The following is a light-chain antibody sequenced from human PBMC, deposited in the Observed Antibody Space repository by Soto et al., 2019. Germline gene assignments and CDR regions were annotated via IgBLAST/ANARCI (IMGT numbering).Light chain of an antibody. V-gene: IGKV3-11*01. CDR3: HQRSNWPSIT. CDR2: DAS. CDR1: QSVSSY. J-gene: IGKJ5*01. Sequence: EIVLTQSPATLSLSPGERATLPCRASQSVSSYLAWYQQKPGQAPRLLIYDASNRATGIPARFSGSGSGTDFTLTISSLEPEDFAVYYCHQRSNWPSITFGQGTRLEIK.